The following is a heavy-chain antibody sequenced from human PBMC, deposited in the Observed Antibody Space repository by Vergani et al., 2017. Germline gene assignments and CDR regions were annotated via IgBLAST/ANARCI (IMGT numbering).Heavy chain of an antibody. V-gene: IGHV4-39*01. Sequence: QLQLQESGPGLVKPSETLSLTCTVSGGSISSSSYYWGWIRQPPGKGLEWIGSIYYSGSTYYNPSLKSRFTISVDTSKNQFSLKLSSGTAADTAVYYCARHLAYCGGDCYPYYYGMDVWGQGTTVTVSS. CDR3: ARHLAYCGGDCYPYYYGMDV. CDR1: GGSISSSSYY. CDR2: IYYSGST. J-gene: IGHJ6*02. D-gene: IGHD2-21*02.